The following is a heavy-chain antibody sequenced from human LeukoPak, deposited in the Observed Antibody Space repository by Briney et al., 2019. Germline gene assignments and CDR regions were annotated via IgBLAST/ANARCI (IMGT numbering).Heavy chain of an antibody. CDR2: IYYSGST. CDR3: ARGVTMDS. V-gene: IGHV4-59*01. J-gene: IGHJ4*02. D-gene: IGHD2-2*01. CDR1: GGSINSYY. Sequence: SETLSLTRTVSGGSINSYYWSWIRQPPGKGLEWIGYIYYSGSTNYNPSLKSRVTISIDTSKTQFSLKLSSVTAADTAGYYCARGVTMDSWGQGTLVTVSS.